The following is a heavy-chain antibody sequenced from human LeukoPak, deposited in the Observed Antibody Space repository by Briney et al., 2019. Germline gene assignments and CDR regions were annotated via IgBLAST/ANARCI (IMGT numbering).Heavy chain of an antibody. Sequence: GGSLRLSCAASGFTFSSYEMNWVRQAPGKGLEWVSYISSGGSNIYYADSVKGRFTISRDNGKNSLYLQMNSLRAEDTAVYYCARNWNHPRDYYYYMDVWGKGTTVTVSS. J-gene: IGHJ6*03. CDR1: GFTFSSYE. D-gene: IGHD1-1*01. V-gene: IGHV3-48*03. CDR3: ARNWNHPRDYYYYMDV. CDR2: ISSGGSNI.